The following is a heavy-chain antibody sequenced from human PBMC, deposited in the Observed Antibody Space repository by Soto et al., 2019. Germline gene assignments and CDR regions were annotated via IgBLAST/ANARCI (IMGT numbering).Heavy chain of an antibody. D-gene: IGHD6-13*01. CDR3: ARDHQTIAAPSGY. V-gene: IGHV3-33*01. CDR2: IWYYVSNK. Sequence: RGSLRLSCAASGFTFSSYGMHWVRQAPGKGLEWVAVIWYYVSNKYYADSVKGRFTISRDNSKNTLYLQMNSLRAEDTAVYYCARDHQTIAAPSGYWGKQTLVSVSS. CDR1: GFTFSSYG. J-gene: IGHJ4*02.